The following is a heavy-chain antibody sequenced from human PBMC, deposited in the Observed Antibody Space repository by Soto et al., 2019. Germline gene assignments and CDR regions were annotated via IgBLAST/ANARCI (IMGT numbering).Heavy chain of an antibody. CDR1: GYTFTSYY. J-gene: IGHJ5*02. D-gene: IGHD2-15*01. CDR3: ATDGHCSRGSCHGCFDP. V-gene: IGHV1-46*01. CDR2: INPSGGST. Sequence: GASVKVSSKASGYTFTSYYMHWVRQAPGQGLEWMGIINPSGGSTSYAQKFQGRVTMTRDTSTSTVYMELSSLRSEDTAVYYCATDGHCSRGSCHGCFDPWGRVTLVTVS.